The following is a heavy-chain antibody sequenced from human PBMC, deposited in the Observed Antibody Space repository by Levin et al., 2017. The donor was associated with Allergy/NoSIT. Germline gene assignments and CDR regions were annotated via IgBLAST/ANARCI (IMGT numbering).Heavy chain of an antibody. CDR3: ARVGGRVVGATLLGY. J-gene: IGHJ4*02. CDR1: GYTFTGYY. V-gene: IGHV1-2*02. D-gene: IGHD1-26*01. Sequence: GESLKISCKASGYTFTGYYMHWVRQAPGQGLEWMGWINPNSGGTNYAQKFQGRVTMTRDTSISTAYMELSRLRSDDTAVYYCARVGGRVVGATLLGYWGQGTLVTVSS. CDR2: INPNSGGT.